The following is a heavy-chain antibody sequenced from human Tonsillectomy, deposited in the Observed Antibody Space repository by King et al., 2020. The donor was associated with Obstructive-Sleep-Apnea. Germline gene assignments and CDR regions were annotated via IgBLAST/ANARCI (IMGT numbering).Heavy chain of an antibody. CDR2: ISHDGTDK. V-gene: IGHV3-30*03. Sequence: GGSVVQPGRSRRVSCAASGFTFSTYGMHWVRQAPGKGLEWLAVISHDGTDKYYADSVKGRFTISRDNSQNPLYLQMNSLREEDTAVYYCARDFRAHWPLDYWGQGTLVTVSS. CDR3: ARDFRAHWPLDY. J-gene: IGHJ4*02. D-gene: IGHD3-3*02. CDR1: GFTFSTYG.